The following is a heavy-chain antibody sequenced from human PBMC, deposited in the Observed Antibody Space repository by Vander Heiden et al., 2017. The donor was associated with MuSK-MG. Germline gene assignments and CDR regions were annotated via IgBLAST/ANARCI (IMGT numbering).Heavy chain of an antibody. Sequence: EVQLLESGGGLVQPGGSLRLSCAASGFTFSSYAMSWVRQAPGKGLEWVSAISGSGGSTYYADSVKGRFTISRDNSKNTLYLQMNSLRAEDTAVYYCAKGGNFITMIVVVITDYWGQGTLVTVSS. D-gene: IGHD3-22*01. V-gene: IGHV3-23*01. J-gene: IGHJ4*02. CDR3: AKGGNFITMIVVVITDY. CDR1: GFTFSSYA. CDR2: ISGSGGST.